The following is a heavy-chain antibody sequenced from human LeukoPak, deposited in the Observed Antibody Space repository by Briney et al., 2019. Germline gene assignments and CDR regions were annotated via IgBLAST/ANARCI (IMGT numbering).Heavy chain of an antibody. D-gene: IGHD5-12*01. Sequence: GGSLRLSCAASGFTFSSYGMHWVRQAPGKGLEWVAFIRYDGSNKYYADSVKGRFTISRDNPENSLYLQMNSLRAEDTAVYYCAREDSGYDHRTRYYYYYLDLWGKGTTVSISS. V-gene: IGHV3-30*02. CDR2: IRYDGSNK. CDR1: GFTFSSYG. J-gene: IGHJ6*03. CDR3: AREDSGYDHRTRYYYYYLDL.